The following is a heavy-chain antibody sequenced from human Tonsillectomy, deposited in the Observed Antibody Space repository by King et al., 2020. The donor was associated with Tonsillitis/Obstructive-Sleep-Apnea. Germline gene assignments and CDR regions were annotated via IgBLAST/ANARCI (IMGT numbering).Heavy chain of an antibody. CDR3: ARGVGFSITSCGTYTWVDT. Sequence: QLVQSGGGLVQPGGSLRLSCAASGFSVSSTYMTWVRQAPGKGLEWGSVIYSGDNTYYADSVKGRFTISRDNSTNTRYLQMNSLKAVDTAVYYWARGVGFSITSCGTYTWVDTWGQGTRVTVST. J-gene: IGHJ5*02. CDR2: IYSGDNT. CDR1: GFSVSSTY. D-gene: IGHD1-26*01. V-gene: IGHV3-66*01.